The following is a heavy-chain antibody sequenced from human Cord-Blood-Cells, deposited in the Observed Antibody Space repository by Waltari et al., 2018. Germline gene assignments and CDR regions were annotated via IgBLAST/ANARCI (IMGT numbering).Heavy chain of an antibody. V-gene: IGHV4-39*01. CDR2: IYYSVST. CDR1: GGSISSSSYY. Sequence: QLQLQESGPGLVKPSETLSLTCTVSGGSISSSSYYWGWNRQPPGKGLEWIGSIYYSVSTYYNPSLKSRVTISVDTSKNQFPLRLSSVTAADTAGYYCARFLEWLYYFDYWGQGTLVTVSS. D-gene: IGHD3-3*01. CDR3: ARFLEWLYYFDY. J-gene: IGHJ4*02.